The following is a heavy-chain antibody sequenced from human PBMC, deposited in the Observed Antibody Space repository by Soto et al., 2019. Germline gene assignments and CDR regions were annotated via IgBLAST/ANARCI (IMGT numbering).Heavy chain of an antibody. J-gene: IGHJ4*02. Sequence: SGPTLVNPTQTLTLTCTFSGFSLSTSGMCVSWIRQPPGKALEWLALIDWDDDKYYSTSLKTRLTISKDTSKNQVVLTMTNMDPVDTATYYCARIRRYYDSSGSPDYFDYWGQGTLVTVSS. CDR1: GFSLSTSGMC. D-gene: IGHD3-22*01. V-gene: IGHV2-70*01. CDR2: IDWDDDK. CDR3: ARIRRYYDSSGSPDYFDY.